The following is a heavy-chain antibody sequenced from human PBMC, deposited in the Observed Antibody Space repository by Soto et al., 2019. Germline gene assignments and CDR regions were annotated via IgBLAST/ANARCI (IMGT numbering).Heavy chain of an antibody. CDR1: GFSLSTGGVG. CDR2: IFGNDDQ. Sequence: QITLKESGPTLVKPTETLTLTCTFSGFSLSTGGVGVGWVRQPPGKALEWLALIFGNDDQRYSPSLKSRLTITKDTSKSQVVRTMTNMGFVDTATYYCAHTHDVWSGYYPGFDYWGQGTLVTVSS. V-gene: IGHV2-5*01. CDR3: AHTHDVWSGYYPGFDY. D-gene: IGHD3-3*01. J-gene: IGHJ4*02.